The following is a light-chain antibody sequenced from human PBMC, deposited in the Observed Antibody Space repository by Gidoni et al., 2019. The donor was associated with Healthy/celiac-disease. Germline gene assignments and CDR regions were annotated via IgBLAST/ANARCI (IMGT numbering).Light chain of an antibody. V-gene: IGKV1-9*01. CDR1: QGISSY. J-gene: IGKJ5*01. CDR3: QQLNSYPLGT. Sequence: DIQLTQSPSSLPASVGDRVTITCRASQGISSYLAWYQQKPGKDPNLLIYAASTLQSGVPSRFSSSGSLTEFTLPISSLQPEDFATYYCQQLNSYPLGTFGQGTRLEIK. CDR2: AAS.